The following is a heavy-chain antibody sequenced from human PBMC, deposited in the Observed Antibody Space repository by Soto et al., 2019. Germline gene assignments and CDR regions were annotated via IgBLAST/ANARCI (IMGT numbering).Heavy chain of an antibody. CDR1: GFTFSSYA. V-gene: IGHV3-23*01. CDR3: AKDLRVGDWAIDY. J-gene: IGHJ4*02. CDR2: ISGSGGST. Sequence: EVQLLESGGGLVQPGGSLRLSCAASGFTFSSYAMSWVRQAPGKGLEWVSAISGSGGSTYYADSVKGRFTISRDNSKNTLDLQMNSLRAEDTAVYYCAKDLRVGDWAIDYWGQGTLVTVSS. D-gene: IGHD2-21*02.